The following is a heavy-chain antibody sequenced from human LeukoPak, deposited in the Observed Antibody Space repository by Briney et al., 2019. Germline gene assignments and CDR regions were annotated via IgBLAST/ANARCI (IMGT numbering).Heavy chain of an antibody. D-gene: IGHD2-2*01. CDR2: IYYSGST. V-gene: IGHV4-39*07. Sequence: SETLSLTCTVSGGSISSSSYYWGWIRQPPGKGLEWIGSIYYSGSTYYNPSLKSRVTISVDTSKNQFSLKLSSVTAADTAVYYCARDTRKIGYCSSTSCYPYNWFDPWGQGTLVTVSS. CDR3: ARDTRKIGYCSSTSCYPYNWFDP. CDR1: GGSISSSSYY. J-gene: IGHJ5*02.